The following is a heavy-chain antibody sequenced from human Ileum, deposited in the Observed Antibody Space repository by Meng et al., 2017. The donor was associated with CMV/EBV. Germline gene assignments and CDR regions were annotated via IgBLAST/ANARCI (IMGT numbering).Heavy chain of an antibody. J-gene: IGHJ4*02. CDR2: INSDGSST. CDR3: ARARRATKLFLDF. CDR1: GFMFSSYW. Sequence: GGSLRLSCAASGFMFSSYWMHWVRQAPGKGLVWVSRINSDGSSTSYADSVKGRFTISRDNAENSLFLQMNSLRAEDTAVYYCARARRATKLFLDFWGQGTLVTVSS. V-gene: IGHV3-74*01. D-gene: IGHD2-15*01.